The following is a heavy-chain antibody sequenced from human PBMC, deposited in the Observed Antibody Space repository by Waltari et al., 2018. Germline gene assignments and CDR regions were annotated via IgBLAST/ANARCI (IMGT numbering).Heavy chain of an antibody. Sequence: QVQLVQSGAEVKKPGASVKVSCKASGYTFTGYYMHWVRQAPGQGLEWKGWIKPNSGGTNYAQKFQGRVTMTRDTSISTAYMELSRLRSDDTAVYYCARVLVYYDSSPMAYWGQGTLVTVSS. CDR2: IKPNSGGT. J-gene: IGHJ4*02. CDR1: GYTFTGYY. D-gene: IGHD3-22*01. CDR3: ARVLVYYDSSPMAY. V-gene: IGHV1-2*02.